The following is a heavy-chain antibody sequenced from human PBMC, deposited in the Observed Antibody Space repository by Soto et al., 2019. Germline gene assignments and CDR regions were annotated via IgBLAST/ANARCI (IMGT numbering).Heavy chain of an antibody. CDR3: ARDRRGSGWYDYFDY. CDR1: GCTFSSYG. J-gene: IGHJ4*02. V-gene: IGHV3-33*01. CDR2: IWYDGSNE. D-gene: IGHD6-19*01. Sequence: QVQLVESGGGVVQPGRSLRLSCAASGCTFSSYGMHWVRQAPGKGLEWVAVIWYDGSNENYADSVKGRFTISRDNSKNTLYLQMNSLRAEDTALYYCARDRRGSGWYDYFDYWGQGTLVTVSS.